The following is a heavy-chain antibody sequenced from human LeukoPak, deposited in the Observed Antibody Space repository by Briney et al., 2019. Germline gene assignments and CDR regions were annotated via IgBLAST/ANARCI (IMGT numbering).Heavy chain of an antibody. CDR1: GYTFTSYA. CDR3: ARDLYRIVVVPHYFDY. V-gene: IGHV7-4-1*02. CDR2: INTNTGNP. D-gene: IGHD3-22*01. Sequence: GASVKASCKASGYTFTSYAMNWVRQAPGQGLEWMGWINTNTGNPTYAQGFTGRFVFSLDTSVSTAYLQISSLKAEDTAVYYCARDLYRIVVVPHYFDYWGQGTLVTVSS. J-gene: IGHJ4*02.